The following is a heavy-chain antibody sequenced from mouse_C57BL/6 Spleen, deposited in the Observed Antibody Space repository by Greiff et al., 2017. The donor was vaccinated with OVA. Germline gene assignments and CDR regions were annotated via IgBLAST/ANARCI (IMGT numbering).Heavy chain of an antibody. CDR3: ARRNYGSSYWYFDV. CDR2: ISSGSSTI. D-gene: IGHD1-1*01. J-gene: IGHJ1*03. CDR1: GFTFSDYG. V-gene: IGHV5-17*01. Sequence: EVNVVESGGGLVKPGGSLKLSCAASGFTFSDYGMHWVRQAPEKGLEWVAYISSGSSTIYYADTVKGRFTISRDNAKNTLFLQMTSLRSEDTAMYYCARRNYGSSYWYFDVWGTGTTVTVSS.